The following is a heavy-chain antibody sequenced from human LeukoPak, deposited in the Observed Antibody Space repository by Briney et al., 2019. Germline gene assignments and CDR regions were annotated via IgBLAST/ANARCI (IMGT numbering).Heavy chain of an antibody. J-gene: IGHJ4*02. Sequence: ASVKVSCKASGYTFTGYYIHWVRQAPGQGLEWMGIINPSGGSTSYAQKFQGRVTMTRDTSTSTVYVELSSLRSEDTAVYYCAREGAQVGYDSSSYYYRGFDYWGQGTLVTVSS. CDR3: AREGAQVGYDSSSYYYRGFDY. CDR1: GYTFTGYY. V-gene: IGHV1-46*01. CDR2: INPSGGST. D-gene: IGHD3-22*01.